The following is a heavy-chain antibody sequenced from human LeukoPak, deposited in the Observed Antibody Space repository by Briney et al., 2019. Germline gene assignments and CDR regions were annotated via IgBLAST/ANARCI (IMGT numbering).Heavy chain of an antibody. CDR1: GFTVSSHW. V-gene: IGHV3-74*01. CDR2: SDSDGSS. J-gene: IGHJ5*02. Sequence: PGGSLRLSCAASGFTVSSHWMHWVRRAPGKGLEWVSRSDSDGSSSHADSVKGRFTISRDNAKNTLYLQMNSLRVEDTAVYYCAGSSGPNWFDPWGQGTLVTVSS. CDR3: AGSSGPNWFDP. D-gene: IGHD3-22*01.